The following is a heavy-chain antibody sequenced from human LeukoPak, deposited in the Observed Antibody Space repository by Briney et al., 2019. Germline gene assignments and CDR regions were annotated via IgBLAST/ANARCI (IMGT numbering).Heavy chain of an antibody. V-gene: IGHV4-59*08. Sequence: PSETLSLTCTVSGGSLSSYYWSWIRQPPGKGLEWIGYIYYSGSTNYNPSLKSRVTISVDTSKNQFSLKLTSVTAADTAVYYCARQAGWGYNSGAIDYWGQGTLVTVSS. CDR2: IYYSGST. CDR1: GGSLSSYY. D-gene: IGHD5-18*01. CDR3: ARQAGWGYNSGAIDY. J-gene: IGHJ4*02.